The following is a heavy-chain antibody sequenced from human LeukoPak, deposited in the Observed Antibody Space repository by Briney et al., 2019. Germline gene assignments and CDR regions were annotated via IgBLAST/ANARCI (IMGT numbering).Heavy chain of an antibody. CDR2: ISSYSSYI. CDR1: GFTFSSYT. V-gene: IGHV3-21*04. Sequence: GGSLRLSCAASGFTFSSYTMNWVRQAPGKGLEWVSSISSYSSYIYYADSMKGRFTISRDNAKNSLYLQMNSLRPEDTAIYYCAKKGQYSSSSVDYWGQGTLVTVSS. CDR3: AKKGQYSSSSVDY. D-gene: IGHD6-6*01. J-gene: IGHJ4*02.